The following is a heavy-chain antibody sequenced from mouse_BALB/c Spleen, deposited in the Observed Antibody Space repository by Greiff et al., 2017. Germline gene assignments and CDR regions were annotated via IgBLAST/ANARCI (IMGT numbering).Heavy chain of an antibody. J-gene: IGHJ1*01. CDR2: IWGDGST. CDR1: GFSLTGYG. Sequence: VQLQESGPGLVAPSQSLSITCTVSGFSLTGYGVNWVRQPPGKGLEWLGMIWGDGSTDYNSALKSRLSISKDNSKSQVFLKMNSLQTDDTARYYCARVYDYDWYFDVWGAGTTGTVSS. D-gene: IGHD2-4*01. V-gene: IGHV2-6-7*01. CDR3: ARVYDYDWYFDV.